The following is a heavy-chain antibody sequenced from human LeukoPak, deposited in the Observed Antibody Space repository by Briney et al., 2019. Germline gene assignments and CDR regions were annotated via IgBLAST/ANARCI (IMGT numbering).Heavy chain of an antibody. D-gene: IGHD4-17*01. CDR3: ARSTRAGFGDVHDAFDV. V-gene: IGHV3-7*01. CDR1: GFTFSLYW. CDR2: IKEDGSKK. J-gene: IGHJ3*01. Sequence: GGSLRLSCATSGFTFSLYWMNWVRPAPGKGLDWVANIKEDGSKKYYVETVKGRFTISRDNAKNSVFLQMNTLRADDTAIYYCARSTRAGFGDVHDAFDVWGQGTMVAVSS.